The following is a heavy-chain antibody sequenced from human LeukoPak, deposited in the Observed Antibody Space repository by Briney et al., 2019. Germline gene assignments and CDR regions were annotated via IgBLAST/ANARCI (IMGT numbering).Heavy chain of an antibody. CDR1: AFTFSRYW. Sequence: GGSLRLSCAASAFTFSRYWTTWVRQAPGKGLEWVANINEDGSEKYYLDSVGGRFTISRDNAKNSLYLQMDSLRAEDTAVYYCARLFVYGSGAEAFDYWGQGALVTVSS. V-gene: IGHV3-7*01. J-gene: IGHJ4*02. CDR2: INEDGSEK. D-gene: IGHD3-10*01. CDR3: ARLFVYGSGAEAFDY.